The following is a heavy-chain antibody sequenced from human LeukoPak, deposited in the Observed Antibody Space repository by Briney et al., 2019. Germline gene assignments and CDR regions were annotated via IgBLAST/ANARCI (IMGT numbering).Heavy chain of an antibody. CDR1: GCTFSSYA. Sequence: ASVKVSCKASGCTFSSYAISWVRQAPGQGLEWMGWISAYNGNTNYAQKLQGRVTMTTDTSTSTAYMELRSLRSDDTAVYYCARDATYCSGGTCSYYGLDVWGQGTTVTVSS. CDR2: ISAYNGNT. D-gene: IGHD2-15*01. J-gene: IGHJ6*02. V-gene: IGHV1-18*01. CDR3: ARDATYCSGGTCSYYGLDV.